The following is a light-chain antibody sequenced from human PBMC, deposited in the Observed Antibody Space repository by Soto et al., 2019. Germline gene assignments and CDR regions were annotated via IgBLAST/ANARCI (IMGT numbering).Light chain of an antibody. J-gene: IGLJ1*01. Sequence: QSALTQPASVSWSPGQSITIACTGTSSDVGGYNYVSWYQQHPGKAPKLMIYDVSYRPSGVSNRLSGSKSGNTASLTISGLQAEDEADYYCSSYTSSSTLLYVFGTGTKHTVL. CDR3: SSYTSSSTLLYV. CDR1: SSDVGGYNY. CDR2: DVS. V-gene: IGLV2-14*01.